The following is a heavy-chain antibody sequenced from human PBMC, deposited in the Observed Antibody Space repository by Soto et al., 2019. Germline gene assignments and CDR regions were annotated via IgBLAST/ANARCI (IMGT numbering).Heavy chain of an antibody. Sequence: SETLSLTCTVSGGSISSGGYYWTWIRQHPGKGLEWIGYIYYSGTTYYNPSLKSRVTISVDTSKNQFSLKLSSVSAADTALYYCARCSLVVVPAPGFDPWGRGTLVTVSS. V-gene: IGHV4-31*03. CDR3: ARCSLVVVPAPGFDP. CDR2: IYYSGTT. D-gene: IGHD2-2*01. CDR1: GGSISSGGYY. J-gene: IGHJ5*02.